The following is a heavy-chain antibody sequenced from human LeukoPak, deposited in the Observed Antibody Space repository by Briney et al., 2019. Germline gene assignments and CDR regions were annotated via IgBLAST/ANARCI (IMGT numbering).Heavy chain of an antibody. Sequence: SETLSLTWAVYGGSFSGYYWSWIRQPPGKGLEWIGEINHSGSTNYNPSLKSRVTISVDTSKNQFSLKLSSVTAADTAVYYCARDDYCDYALNWGQGTLVTVSS. CDR3: ARDDYCDYALN. CDR1: GGSFSGYY. J-gene: IGHJ4*02. V-gene: IGHV4-34*01. D-gene: IGHD4-17*01. CDR2: INHSGST.